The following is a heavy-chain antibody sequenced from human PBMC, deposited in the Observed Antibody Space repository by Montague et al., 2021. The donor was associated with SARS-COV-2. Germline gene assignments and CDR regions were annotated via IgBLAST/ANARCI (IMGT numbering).Heavy chain of an antibody. J-gene: IGHJ4*02. Sequence: SETLSLTCTVSGGSISSSSYYWGWIRQPPGKGLEWIGSNYYSGSTYYNPSLKSRVTISVDTSKNQFSLKLSSVTAADTAVYYCVRSRALRYFDWTKLDAHVKPYDLDYWGQGTLVTVSP. V-gene: IGHV4-39*01. CDR1: GGSISSSSYY. CDR2: NYYSGST. D-gene: IGHD3-9*01. CDR3: VRSRALRYFDWTKLDAHVKPYDLDY.